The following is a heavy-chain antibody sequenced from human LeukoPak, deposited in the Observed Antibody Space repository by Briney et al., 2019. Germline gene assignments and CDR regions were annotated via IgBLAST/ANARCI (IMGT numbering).Heavy chain of an antibody. CDR2: TYYSGST. Sequence: SETLSLTCIVSGGSISSYYWSWIRQPPGKGLEWIGYTYYSGSTNYNPSLKSRVTLSVDTSKKQFSLKLSSVTAADTAVYYCARVSGYDWESFYDYWGQGTLVTVSS. CDR3: ARVSGYDWESFYDY. D-gene: IGHD5-12*01. V-gene: IGHV4-59*01. J-gene: IGHJ4*02. CDR1: GGSISSYY.